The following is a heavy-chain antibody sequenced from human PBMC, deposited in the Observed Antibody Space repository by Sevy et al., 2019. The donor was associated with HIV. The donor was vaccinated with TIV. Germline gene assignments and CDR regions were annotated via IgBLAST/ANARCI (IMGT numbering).Heavy chain of an antibody. Sequence: GGSLRLSCAASGFTFSSYGMHWVRQAPGKGLEWVAVIWYDGSNKYYADSVKGRFTISRDNSKNTLYLQMNSLRAEDTAVYYCARGAFGVVVVAATGNWFDPWGQGTLVTVSS. CDR2: IWYDGSNK. CDR3: ARGAFGVVVVAATGNWFDP. D-gene: IGHD2-15*01. CDR1: GFTFSSYG. J-gene: IGHJ5*02. V-gene: IGHV3-33*01.